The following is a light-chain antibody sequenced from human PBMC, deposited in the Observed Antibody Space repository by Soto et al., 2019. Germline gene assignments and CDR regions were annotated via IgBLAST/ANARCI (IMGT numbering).Light chain of an antibody. V-gene: IGKV3-15*01. CDR1: QSVSSS. CDR2: AAS. Sequence: EIVLTQSPGTLSLSPGERATLSCRASQSVSSSLAWYRQKPGQAPRLLIYAASTRATGIPARFTGSGSGTEFTLTISSLQSEDFAFYYCQQYTYWPRTFGQGTKVDIK. CDR3: QQYTYWPRT. J-gene: IGKJ1*01.